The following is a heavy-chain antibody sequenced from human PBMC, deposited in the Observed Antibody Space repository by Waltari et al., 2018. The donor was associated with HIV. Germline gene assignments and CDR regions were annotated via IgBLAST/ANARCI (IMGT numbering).Heavy chain of an antibody. CDR2: RNPNSGNT. CDR1: GYILTSYD. D-gene: IGHD3-3*01. V-gene: IGHV1-8*01. Sequence: QVQLVQSGAEVKKPGASVKVSCKASGYILTSYDINWVRQATGKGLEWTGWRNPNSGNTGYSQRCQVRVTMTRDTSINTAYMEMSSLRSDDTAVYYCARGLTWSGYWHFDYWGQGTLVTVSS. CDR3: ARGLTWSGYWHFDY. J-gene: IGHJ4*02.